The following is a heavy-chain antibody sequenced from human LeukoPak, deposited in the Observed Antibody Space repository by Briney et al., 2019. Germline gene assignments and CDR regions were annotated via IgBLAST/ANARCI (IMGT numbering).Heavy chain of an antibody. CDR3: ARKYCSSTSCHFDY. V-gene: IGHV4-39*07. D-gene: IGHD2-2*01. CDR2: ISYTGNT. Sequence: SETLSLTCTVTGGSISSGGYSWGWIRQPPGKRLEWIGSISYTGNTNYNPSLKSRVTISVDTSKNQFSLKLSSVTAADTAVYYCARKYCSSTSCHFDYWGQGTLVTVSS. CDR1: GGSISSGGYS. J-gene: IGHJ4*02.